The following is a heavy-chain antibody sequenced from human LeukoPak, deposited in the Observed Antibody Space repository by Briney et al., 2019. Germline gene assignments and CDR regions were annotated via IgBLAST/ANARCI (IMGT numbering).Heavy chain of an antibody. CDR1: GFTFSSYW. D-gene: IGHD7-27*01. J-gene: IGHJ4*02. Sequence: GALRLSCAASGFTFSSYWMSWVRQAPGKGLEWVANIKQDGSEKQYVDSAKGRFAISRDNAENSLYLQMNSLKAEDTAVYYCGRFTRSGDSVYWGQGTLVTVSS. V-gene: IGHV3-7*04. CDR3: GRFTRSGDSVY. CDR2: IKQDGSEK.